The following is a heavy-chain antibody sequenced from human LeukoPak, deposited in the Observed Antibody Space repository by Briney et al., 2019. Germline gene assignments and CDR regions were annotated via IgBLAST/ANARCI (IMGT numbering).Heavy chain of an antibody. CDR2: ISYDGSHK. Sequence: PGGSLRLSCAASGITFSNYGMHWVRQAPGKGLEWVALISYDGSHKYYADSVKGRFTTSRDNSKNTLYLQMNSLRIEDTAVYYCAANSSGNYYYFDYWGQGTLVTVSS. J-gene: IGHJ4*02. CDR3: AANSSGNYYYFDY. V-gene: IGHV3-30*03. D-gene: IGHD3-22*01. CDR1: GITFSNYG.